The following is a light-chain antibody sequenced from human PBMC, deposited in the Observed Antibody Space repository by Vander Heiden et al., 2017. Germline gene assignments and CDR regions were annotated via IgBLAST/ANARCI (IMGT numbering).Light chain of an antibody. J-gene: IGKJ1*01. CDR3: QQRYSTPRT. Sequence: DFTMTQTPCSLSASVGDRVTITCRASQSISSYLNWYQQKPGKAPKLLIYAASSLQSGVPSRFSGSGSGTDFTLNIISLQPEDFATYYCQQRYSTPRTFGQGTKVEIK. V-gene: IGKV1-39*01. CDR1: QSISSY. CDR2: AAS.